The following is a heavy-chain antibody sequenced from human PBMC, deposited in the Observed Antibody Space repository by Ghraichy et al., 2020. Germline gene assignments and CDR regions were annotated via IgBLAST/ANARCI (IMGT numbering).Heavy chain of an antibody. CDR1: EDTFTNYW. V-gene: IGHV5-10-1*01. J-gene: IGHJ6*02. CDR2: IDPTDSYT. CDR3: TRRTRNGFRGGSPTGANSATDV. Sequence: GESLNISCQASEDTFTNYWIHWVRQIPGKGLEWMGRIDPTDSYTKYNPSFQGHVRFSVDRSSSTAYLQWSSLRASDTAVYYCTRRTRNGFRGGSPTGANSATDVLSQGTTVIVSS. D-gene: IGHD3-3*01.